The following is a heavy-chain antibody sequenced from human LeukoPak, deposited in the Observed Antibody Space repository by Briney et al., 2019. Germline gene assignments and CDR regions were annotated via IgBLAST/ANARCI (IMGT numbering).Heavy chain of an antibody. J-gene: IGHJ2*01. D-gene: IGHD2-21*02. CDR3: ARDRGSKLVAYCGGDCYIGYFDL. V-gene: IGHV1-46*02. Sequence: GASVKVSCKASGYTFNSYYMHWVRQAPGQGLEWMGIINPSGGSTSYAQKFQGRVTMTRDTSTSTVYMELSSLRSEDTAVYYCARDRGSKLVAYCGGDCYIGYFDLWGRGTLVTVSS. CDR1: GYTFNSYY. CDR2: INPSGGST.